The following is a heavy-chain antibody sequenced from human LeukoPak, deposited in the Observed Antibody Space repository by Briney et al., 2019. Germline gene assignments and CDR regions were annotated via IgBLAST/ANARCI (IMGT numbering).Heavy chain of an antibody. CDR1: GFTFSSYW. CDR3: ARGKPPVEMATMSTYYFDY. J-gene: IGHJ4*02. CDR2: IKQDGSEK. Sequence: PGGSLRLSCAASGFTFSSYWMSWVRQAPGKGLEWVANIKQDGSEKYYVDSVKGRFTISRDNAKNSLYLQMNSLRAEDTAVYYRARGKPPVEMATMSTYYFDYWGQGTLVTASS. V-gene: IGHV3-7*01. D-gene: IGHD5-24*01.